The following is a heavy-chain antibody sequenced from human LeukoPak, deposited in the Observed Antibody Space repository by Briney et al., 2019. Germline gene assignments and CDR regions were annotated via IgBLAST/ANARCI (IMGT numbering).Heavy chain of an antibody. CDR1: GFSFNNAW. J-gene: IGHJ4*02. D-gene: IGHD3-9*01. CDR3: TKQDDILTGYPFDS. V-gene: IGHV3-15*01. Sequence: GGSLRLSCAASGFSFNNAWMGWVRQAPGKGLEWVGRIKSQSDGGTTDYAAPVKGRFSISRDGSKDTVYVQMNSLKTEDTGVYYCTKQDDILTGYPFDSRGQGTLVTVAS. CDR2: IKSQSDGGTT.